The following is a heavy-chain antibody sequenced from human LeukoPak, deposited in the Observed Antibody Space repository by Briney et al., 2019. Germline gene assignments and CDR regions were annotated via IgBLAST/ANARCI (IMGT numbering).Heavy chain of an antibody. J-gene: IGHJ4*02. CDR2: IKEDGSDK. Sequence: AGGSLRLSCAASGFTFSDYSMSWVRQAPGKGLEWVANIKEDGSDKYYVDSVKGRFTISRDHARNSLYLQMNSLRVEDTAVYYCARRATRFDYWGQGTLAAVSS. CDR3: ARRATRFDY. V-gene: IGHV3-7*01. CDR1: GFTFSDYS. D-gene: IGHD5-24*01.